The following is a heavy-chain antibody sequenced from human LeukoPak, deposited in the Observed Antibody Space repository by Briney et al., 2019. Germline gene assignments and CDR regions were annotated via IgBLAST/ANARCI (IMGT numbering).Heavy chain of an antibody. CDR3: ARACYYDSGIRPHLEIVDY. CDR1: GDSVSSNSAA. Sequence: SQTLSLTCAISGDSVSSNSAAWNWIRQSPSRGLEWLGRTYYRSKWYYDYAVSVESRITINPDTSKNHFSLQLNSVTPEDTAVYYCARACYYDSGIRPHLEIVDYWGQGTLVTVSS. CDR2: TYYRSKWYY. J-gene: IGHJ4*02. D-gene: IGHD3-10*01. V-gene: IGHV6-1*01.